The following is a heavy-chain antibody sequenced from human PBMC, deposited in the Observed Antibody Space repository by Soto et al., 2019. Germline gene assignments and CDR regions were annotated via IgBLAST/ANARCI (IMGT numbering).Heavy chain of an antibody. CDR2: ISSSGSTI. V-gene: IGHV3-11*04. CDR1: GFTFSDYY. J-gene: IGHJ4*02. Sequence: PGGSLRLSCAASGFTFSDYYMSWIRQAPGKGLEWVSYISSSGSTIYYADSVKGRFTISRDNAKNSLYLQMNSLRAEDTAVYYCARDKGPNSARRKTFDYWGQGTLVTVSS. D-gene: IGHD6-6*01. CDR3: ARDKGPNSARRKTFDY.